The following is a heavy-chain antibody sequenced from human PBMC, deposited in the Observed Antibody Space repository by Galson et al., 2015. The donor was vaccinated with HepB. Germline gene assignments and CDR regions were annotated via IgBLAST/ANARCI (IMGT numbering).Heavy chain of an antibody. J-gene: IGHJ4*02. CDR1: GGSISGYY. D-gene: IGHD3-22*01. V-gene: IGHV4-59*01. Sequence: TLSLTCTVSGGSISGYYWTWIRQPPGKGLEWIGDIYHSGSTKYNPSLKSRVTISVDTSKNHFSLNLSSATAADTAVYYCARGGYYYDGSGYFYHFDYWGQGTLVTVSA. CDR2: IYHSGST. CDR3: ARGGYYYDGSGYFYHFDY.